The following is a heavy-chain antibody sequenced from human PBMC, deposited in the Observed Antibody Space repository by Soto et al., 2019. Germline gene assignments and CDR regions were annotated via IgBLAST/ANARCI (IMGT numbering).Heavy chain of an antibody. CDR1: GFTFTRYS. J-gene: IGHJ6*02. V-gene: IGHV3-21*01. D-gene: IGHD4-17*01. Sequence: PGGSLRLSCAASGFTFTRYSMNWVRQAPGKGLEWVSSISSTTNYIYYADSMKGRFTVSRDDAKNSVYLEMNSLSAEDTAVYYCARGVTSDVWGQGTTVTVSS. CDR2: ISSTTNYI. CDR3: ARGVTSDV.